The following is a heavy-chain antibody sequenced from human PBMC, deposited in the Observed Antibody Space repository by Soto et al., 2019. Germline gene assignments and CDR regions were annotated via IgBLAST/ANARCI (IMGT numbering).Heavy chain of an antibody. CDR3: VTERQWFFDY. CDR2: ISPDGTNM. J-gene: IGHJ4*02. D-gene: IGHD3-22*01. CDR1: GFSFIDRY. Sequence: QVQLVESGGNLVKPGGSLRLSCAASGFSFIDRYMSWIRQAPGKGLEWVSYISPDGTNMHYADSVRGRFTISRDNAKNSLYLQMSSLRAEDTAVYFCVTERQWFFDYWGQGVLVTVSS. V-gene: IGHV3-11*01.